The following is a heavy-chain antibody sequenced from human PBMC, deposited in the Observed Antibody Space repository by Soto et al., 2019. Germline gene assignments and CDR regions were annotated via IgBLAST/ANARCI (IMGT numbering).Heavy chain of an antibody. J-gene: IGHJ3*02. D-gene: IGHD7-27*01. Sequence: QVQLVQSGAEVKQPGSSVQVSCKASGGTCSSYAISWVRQAPGQGLEWMGGIIPIFGTANYAQKFQGRVTITADESTSTAYMELSSLRSEDTAVYYCAREFHPLGHDAFDIWVQGTMVTVSS. CDR1: GGTCSSYA. CDR2: IIPIFGTA. CDR3: AREFHPLGHDAFDI. V-gene: IGHV1-69*01.